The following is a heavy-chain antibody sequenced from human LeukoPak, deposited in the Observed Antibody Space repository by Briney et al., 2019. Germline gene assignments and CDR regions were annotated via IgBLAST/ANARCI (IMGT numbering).Heavy chain of an antibody. CDR2: ISAYTGNT. CDR1: GYTFTSYG. CDR3: ARDPYSGSYPNWFDP. Sequence: ASVKVSCKASGYTFTSYGINWVRQAPGQGLEWMGWISAYTGNTNYAQKLQGRVTMTTDTSTSTAYMELRSLRSDDTAVYYCARDPYSGSYPNWFDPWGQGTLVTVSS. J-gene: IGHJ5*02. D-gene: IGHD1-26*01. V-gene: IGHV1-18*01.